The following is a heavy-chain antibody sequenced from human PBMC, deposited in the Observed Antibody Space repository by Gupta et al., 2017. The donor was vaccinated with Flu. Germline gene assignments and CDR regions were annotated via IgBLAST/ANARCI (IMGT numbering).Heavy chain of an antibody. CDR3: ARGSGTIMLRGNYGWYFDL. D-gene: IGHD3-16*01. Sequence: QVQLQESGPGLVKPSETLSLTCTVSRGSISSYYWTWIRQPPGKGLEWVGHISYTGITNYNPSLKSRVTISVDTSKSQYSLKLTSVTAADTAVYYCARGSGTIMLRGNYGWYFDLWGRGTLVTVSS. CDR1: RGSISSYY. J-gene: IGHJ2*01. V-gene: IGHV4-59*08. CDR2: ISYTGIT.